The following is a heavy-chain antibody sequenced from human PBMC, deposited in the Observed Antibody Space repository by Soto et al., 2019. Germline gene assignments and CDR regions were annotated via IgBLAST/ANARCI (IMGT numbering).Heavy chain of an antibody. D-gene: IGHD2-2*01. CDR2: ISGNGCDYT. CDR3: VPLCRYCSTTTPS. CDR1: GFTFSTYA. J-gene: IGHJ4*02. V-gene: IGHV3-23*01. Sequence: EVQLLESGGGLVQPGGSLRLSCAASGFTFSTYAMSWVRQAPRKGLEWVSAISGNGCDYTYYADSVKGRFTISRDNSKNTLYLQMNSLRAEDTAVYYCVPLCRYCSTTTPSWGQGTLVTVSS.